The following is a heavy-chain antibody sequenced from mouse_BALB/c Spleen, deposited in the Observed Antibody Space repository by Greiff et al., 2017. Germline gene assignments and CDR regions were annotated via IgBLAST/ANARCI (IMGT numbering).Heavy chain of an antibody. CDR3: ARGGLGCDY. V-gene: IGHV2-2*02. J-gene: IGHJ2*01. Sequence: VQLQQSGPGLVQPSQSLSITCTVSGFSLTSYGVHWVRQSPGKGLEWLGVIWSGGSTDYNAAFISRLSISKDNSTSQVFFKMNSLQATDTAIYYCARGGLGCDYGGQGTTLTVSS. CDR2: IWSGGST. D-gene: IGHD3-3*01. CDR1: GFSLTSYG.